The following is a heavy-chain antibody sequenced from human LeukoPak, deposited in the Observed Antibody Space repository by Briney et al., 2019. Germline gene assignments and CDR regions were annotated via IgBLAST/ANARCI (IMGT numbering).Heavy chain of an antibody. J-gene: IGHJ4*02. CDR2: IYSGGST. V-gene: IGHV3-53*01. CDR1: GFTVSSNY. CDR3: ARDRRSPHSAYDWGHLDS. Sequence: PGGSLRLSCAASGFTVSSNYMSWVRQAPGKGLEWVSVIYSGGSTYYADSVKGRFTTSRNNSKNTLYLQMNSLRAEDTAVYYCARDRRSPHSAYDWGHLDSWGQGTLVAVSS. D-gene: IGHD5-12*01.